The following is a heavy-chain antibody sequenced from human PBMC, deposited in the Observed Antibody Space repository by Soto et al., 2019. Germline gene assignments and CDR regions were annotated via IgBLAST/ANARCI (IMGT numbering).Heavy chain of an antibody. CDR1: GGSISSSSYY. D-gene: IGHD2-15*01. J-gene: IGHJ4*02. CDR2: IYYSGST. CDR3: ARSRSGWQHSIDY. Sequence: PSETLSLTCTVSGGSISSSSYYWGWIRQPPGKGLEWIGSIYYSGSTYYNPSLKSRVTISVDTSKNQFSLKLSSVTAAYTTVYYCARSRSGWQHSIDYWGQGTLVTVSS. V-gene: IGHV4-39*01.